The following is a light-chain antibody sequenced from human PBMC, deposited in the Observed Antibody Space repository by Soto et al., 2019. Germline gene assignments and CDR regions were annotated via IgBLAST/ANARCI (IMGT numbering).Light chain of an antibody. CDR3: SSYAGSNKSV. CDR2: EVS. CDR1: SSDVGGYNY. J-gene: IGLJ1*01. Sequence: QSALTQPPSASGSPGQSVTTSCTGTSSDVGGYNYVSWYQQHPGKAPKLMIYEVSKRPSGVPDRFSGSKSGNTASLTVSGLQPEDEADYYCSSYAGSNKSVFGTGTKVTVL. V-gene: IGLV2-8*01.